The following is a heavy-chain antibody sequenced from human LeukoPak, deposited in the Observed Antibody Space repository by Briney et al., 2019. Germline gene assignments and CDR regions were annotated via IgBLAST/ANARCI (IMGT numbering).Heavy chain of an antibody. CDR2: ITSKANGSTT. CDR1: GFNFEDYA. V-gene: IGHV3-49*04. D-gene: IGHD6-6*01. CDR3: TREVERGRSSWGGDS. Sequence: GRSLRLSCATSGFNFEDYAMNWVRQAPGKGLEWLGIITSKANGSTTDVAASVKGRFSISRDESKPIAYLQINSLKIENTGVYYCTREVERGRSSWGGDSWGQGTLVTVSS. J-gene: IGHJ4*02.